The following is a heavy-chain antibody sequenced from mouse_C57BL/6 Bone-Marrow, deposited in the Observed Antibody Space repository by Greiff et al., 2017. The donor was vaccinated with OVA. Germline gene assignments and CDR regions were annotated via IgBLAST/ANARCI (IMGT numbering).Heavy chain of an antibody. CDR2: ISSGGDYI. CDR3: TRPSTLSYFDV. Sequence: EVQLQQSGEGLVKPGGSLKLSCAASGFTFSSYAMSWVRQTPEKRLEWVAYISSGGDYIYYADTVKGRFTISRDNARNTLYLQMSSLKSEDTAMYYCTRPSTLSYFDVWGTGTTVTVSS. D-gene: IGHD2-1*01. J-gene: IGHJ1*03. CDR1: GFTFSSYA. V-gene: IGHV5-9-1*02.